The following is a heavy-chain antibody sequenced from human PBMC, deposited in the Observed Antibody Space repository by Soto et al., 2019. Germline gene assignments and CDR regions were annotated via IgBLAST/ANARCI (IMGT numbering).Heavy chain of an antibody. CDR2: ISAYNGNT. D-gene: IGHD6-19*01. CDR1: GYSFTNYG. J-gene: IGHJ6*03. Sequence: QDQLVQSGVEVKKPGASVKVSCKASGYSFTNYGITWVRQAPGQGFEWMGWISAYNGNTNYAQKFQGRVTMTTDAATSTGHLGFGSPRSDDTAVYYCARDRGVAPPVAGNTHYYYYMDVWGKGTTVTVSS. CDR3: ARDRGVAPPVAGNTHYYYYMDV. V-gene: IGHV1-18*01.